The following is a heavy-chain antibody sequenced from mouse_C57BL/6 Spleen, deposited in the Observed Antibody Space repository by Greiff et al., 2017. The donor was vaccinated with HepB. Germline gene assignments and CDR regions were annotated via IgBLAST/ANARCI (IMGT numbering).Heavy chain of an antibody. Sequence: EVQLQQSGPELVKPGASVKISCKASGYSFTDYNMNWVKQSNGKSLEWIGVINPNYGTTSYNQKFKGKATLTVDQSSSTAYMQLNSLTSEDSAVYYCAISTYYSNYEGAWFAYWGQGTLVTVSA. J-gene: IGHJ3*01. D-gene: IGHD2-5*01. CDR2: INPNYGTT. CDR3: AISTYYSNYEGAWFAY. V-gene: IGHV1-39*01. CDR1: GYSFTDYN.